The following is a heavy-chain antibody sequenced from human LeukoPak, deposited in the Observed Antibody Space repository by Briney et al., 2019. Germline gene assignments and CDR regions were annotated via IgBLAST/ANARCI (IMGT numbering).Heavy chain of an antibody. J-gene: IGHJ4*02. V-gene: IGHV1-46*01. Sequence: GASVKVSCKASGYTFTSYYMHWVRQAPGQGLEWMGIINPSGGSTSYAQKFQGRVTMTRDTSTSTVYMELSSLRSEDTAVYYCARGAVLRFLEWLLPFDYWGQGILVTVSS. CDR2: INPSGGST. CDR3: ARGAVLRFLEWLLPFDY. CDR1: GYTFTSYY. D-gene: IGHD3-3*01.